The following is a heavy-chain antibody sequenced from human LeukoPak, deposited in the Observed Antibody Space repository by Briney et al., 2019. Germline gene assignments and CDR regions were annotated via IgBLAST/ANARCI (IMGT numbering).Heavy chain of an antibody. J-gene: IGHJ4*02. CDR2: ISAYNGNT. CDR1: GYTFTSYG. CDR3: AREPKANYYGSGSQSNFDY. D-gene: IGHD3-10*01. V-gene: IGHV1-18*01. Sequence: ASVKVSCKASGYTFTSYGISRVRQASGQGLEWMVWISAYNGNTNYAQKLQGRVTMTTDTSTSTAYMELRSLRYDDTAVYYCAREPKANYYGSGSQSNFDYWGQGTLVTVSS.